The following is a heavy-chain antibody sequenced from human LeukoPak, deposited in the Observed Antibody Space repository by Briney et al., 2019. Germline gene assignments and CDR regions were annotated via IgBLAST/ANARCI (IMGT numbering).Heavy chain of an antibody. D-gene: IGHD1-26*01. CDR2: IYSGGST. CDR1: GFTVSSNY. Sequence: GGSLRLSCAASGFTVSSNYMSWVRQAPGKGLEWVSIIYSGGSTFYADSVKGRFTISRDNSKNTLYLQMNSLRAEDTAVYYCARGGSYLSTFDIWGQGTMVTVSS. CDR3: ARGGSYLSTFDI. J-gene: IGHJ3*02. V-gene: IGHV3-53*01.